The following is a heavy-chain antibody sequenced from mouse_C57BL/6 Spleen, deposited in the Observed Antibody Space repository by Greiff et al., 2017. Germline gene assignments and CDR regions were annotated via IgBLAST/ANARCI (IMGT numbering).Heavy chain of an antibody. CDR3: ARGDPYYAMDY. V-gene: IGHV1-82*01. CDR2: IYPGAGDT. D-gene: IGHD3-3*01. CDR1: GYAFSSSW. J-gene: IGHJ4*01. Sequence: QVQLQQSGPELVQPGASVKISCKASGYAFSSSWMNWVKQRPGKGLEWIGRIYPGAGDTNYNGKFKGKATLTADKSSSTAYMQLSSLTSEDSAVYFCARGDPYYAMDYWGQGTSVAVSS.